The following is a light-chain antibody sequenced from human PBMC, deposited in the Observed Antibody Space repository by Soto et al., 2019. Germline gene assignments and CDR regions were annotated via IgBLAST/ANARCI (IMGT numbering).Light chain of an antibody. CDR2: DAS. CDR3: QQFTS. CDR1: QGISSA. Sequence: AIQLTQSPSSLSASVGDRVTITCRASQGISSALAWYQQKPGKAPKLLIYDASSLESGVPASFSGSESGTDFTLTISSLQPEDFATYYCQQFTSFGPGTKVDIK. J-gene: IGKJ3*01. V-gene: IGKV1-13*02.